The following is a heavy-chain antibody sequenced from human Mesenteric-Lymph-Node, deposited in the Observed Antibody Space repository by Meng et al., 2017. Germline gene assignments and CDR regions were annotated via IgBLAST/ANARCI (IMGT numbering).Heavy chain of an antibody. Sequence: QVQLVESGGGVVQPGGSLRLPCAASGFTFTDYAMHWVRQAPGKGLEWVAIVSHDGNSGCYADSVKGRFSISRDNFRNTQYLQMNSLRPEDTAVYYCARDKSHYDGRSGWFDPWGQGTLVTVSS. V-gene: IGHV3-30-3*01. J-gene: IGHJ5*02. D-gene: IGHD3-16*01. CDR2: VSHDGNSG. CDR3: ARDKSHYDGRSGWFDP. CDR1: GFTFTDYA.